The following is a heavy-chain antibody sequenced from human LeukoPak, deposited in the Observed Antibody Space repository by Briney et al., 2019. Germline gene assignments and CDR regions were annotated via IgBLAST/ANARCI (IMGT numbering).Heavy chain of an antibody. CDR2: IYYSGST. D-gene: IGHD6-19*01. CDR3: ARGGYSSGWYRGAFDI. V-gene: IGHV4-30-4*01. J-gene: IGHJ3*02. Sequence: SETRSLTCTVSGGSISRGDYYWSWIRQPPGKGLEWFGYIYYSGSTYYTPSLKSRVTISVDTSKNQFSLKLSSVTAADTAVYYCARGGYSSGWYRGAFDIWGQGTMVTVSS. CDR1: GGSISRGDYY.